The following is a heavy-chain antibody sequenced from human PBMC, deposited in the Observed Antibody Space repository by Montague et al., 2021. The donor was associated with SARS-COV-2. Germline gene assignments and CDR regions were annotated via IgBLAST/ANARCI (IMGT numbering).Heavy chain of an antibody. CDR2: IRSKLYGETK. V-gene: IGHV3-49*04. J-gene: IGHJ6*02. D-gene: IGHD1-7*01. CDR1: GFTFGESA. Sequence: SLRLSCAASGFTFGESALNWVRRAPGKGLEWVGLIRSKLYGETKEYAASVKGRFTFSRDDSTGIAYLQMNSLKTEDTAVYYCTSQPELELKSQRDCYYLGMDVWGQGTTVTVSS. CDR3: TSQPELELKSQRDCYYLGMDV.